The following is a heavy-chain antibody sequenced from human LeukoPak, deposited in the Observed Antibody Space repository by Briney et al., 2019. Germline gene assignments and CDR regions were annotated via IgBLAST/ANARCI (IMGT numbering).Heavy chain of an antibody. Sequence: PGGSLRLSCAASGFTFSSYAMTWVRQAPGKGLAWVSSISKSDGSTYYADSVKGRFTISRDSSKNTVYLHMDSLRVEDTAIYYCARGALIPDFRGQGTLVTVSS. V-gene: IGHV3-23*01. CDR3: ARGALIPDF. D-gene: IGHD2-21*01. J-gene: IGHJ4*02. CDR1: GFTFSSYA. CDR2: ISKSDGST.